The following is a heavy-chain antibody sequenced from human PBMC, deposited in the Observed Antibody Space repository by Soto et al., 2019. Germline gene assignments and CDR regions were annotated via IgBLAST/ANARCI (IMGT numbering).Heavy chain of an antibody. J-gene: IGHJ6*02. CDR3: ARDRGYDAHDYYYNAMDV. V-gene: IGHV3-21*01. D-gene: IGHD2-15*01. Sequence: KPGWSLRLSCVSSVFTFMTYTMKWVRQAPGKGLEWVSGIRGFSPYTFYAESVKGRFTISRDNAKNSLYLQMNSLGVEDTAVYYCARDRGYDAHDYYYNAMDVWGQGTTVTVSS. CDR2: IRGFSPYT. CDR1: VFTFMTYT.